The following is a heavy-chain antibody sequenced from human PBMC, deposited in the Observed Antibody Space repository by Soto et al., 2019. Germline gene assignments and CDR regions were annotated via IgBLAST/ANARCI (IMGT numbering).Heavy chain of an antibody. J-gene: IGHJ5*02. D-gene: IGHD3-22*01. Sequence: QITLKESGPTLVKPTQTLTLTCTFSGFSLSTSGVGVGWIRHPPGKALEWLALIYWDDDKRYSPSLKSRVTITKDTSKNQVVLTMTNMDPVDTATYYCAHRRRYYYDSSGYYQWDWFDPWGQGTLVTVSS. CDR2: IYWDDDK. V-gene: IGHV2-5*02. CDR1: GFSLSTSGVG. CDR3: AHRRRYYYDSSGYYQWDWFDP.